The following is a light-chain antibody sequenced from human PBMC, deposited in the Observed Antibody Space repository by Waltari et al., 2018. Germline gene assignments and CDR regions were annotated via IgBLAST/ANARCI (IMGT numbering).Light chain of an antibody. Sequence: SYELTQPPSVSVSPGQTASITCSGDILGNQYASWYQQKPGPSPLLFIYQDTKRPPKIPVRFSGSRSANAATLSSTGTQAVDEADYYCQALGTGAWVFGGGTKLTVL. V-gene: IGLV3-1*01. J-gene: IGLJ3*02. CDR1: ILGNQY. CDR3: QALGTGAWV. CDR2: QDT.